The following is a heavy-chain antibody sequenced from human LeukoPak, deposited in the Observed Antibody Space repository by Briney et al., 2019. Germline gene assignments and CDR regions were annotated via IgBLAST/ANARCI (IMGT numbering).Heavy chain of an antibody. Sequence: SETLSLTCAVYGGSFSGYCWSWIRQSPGKGLEWLGEINHSGTTNYNPSLRGRATIAVDPSKNQFSLRLRSLTAADTAVYYCARERAVADYYYYMDVWGKGTTVIVSS. D-gene: IGHD6-19*01. CDR2: INHSGTT. V-gene: IGHV4-34*01. CDR1: GGSFSGYC. CDR3: ARERAVADYYYYMDV. J-gene: IGHJ6*03.